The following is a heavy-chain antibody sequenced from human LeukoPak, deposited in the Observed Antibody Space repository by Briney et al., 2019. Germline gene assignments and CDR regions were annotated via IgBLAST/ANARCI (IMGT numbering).Heavy chain of an antibody. CDR2: ISAYNGNT. CDR3: AREYSDARYYYDSSGYSFYFDY. D-gene: IGHD3-22*01. J-gene: IGHJ4*02. Sequence: GASVKVSCKASGYTFTSYGISWVRQAPGQELEWMGWISAYNGNTNYAQKLQGRVTMTTDTSTSTAYMELRSLRSDDTAVYYCAREYSDARYYYDSSGYSFYFDYWGQGTLVTVSS. V-gene: IGHV1-18*01. CDR1: GYTFTSYG.